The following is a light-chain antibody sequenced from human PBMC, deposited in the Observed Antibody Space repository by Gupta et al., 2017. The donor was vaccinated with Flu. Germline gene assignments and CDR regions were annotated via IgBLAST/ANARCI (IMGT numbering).Light chain of an antibody. V-gene: IGLV2-11*01. CDR3: CSYAGSNTGV. CDR2: DGT. J-gene: IGLJ3*02. Sequence: VNNPSTGTSSDVGGNKEVSWYQQHPGKAPKLVIYDGTQRPSGVPDRFSGSKAGNTASLTISGLQADDEADYYCCSYAGSNTGVFGGGTKLTVL. CDR1: SSDVGGNKE.